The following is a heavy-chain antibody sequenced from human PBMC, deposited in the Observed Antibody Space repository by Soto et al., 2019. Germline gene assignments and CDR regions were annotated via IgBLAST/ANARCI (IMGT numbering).Heavy chain of an antibody. D-gene: IGHD3-9*01. J-gene: IGHJ5*02. Sequence: SETLSLTCTVSGGSMISYYWSWIRQPPGKGLEWIGIIYYAGSTKYNPSLNSRVTISVDTSKNQFSLKLTSVTAADTAIYYCATHTYYGLFTDNWFAPWGQGTLVTVSS. V-gene: IGHV4-59*08. CDR3: ATHTYYGLFTDNWFAP. CDR2: IYYAGST. CDR1: GGSMISYY.